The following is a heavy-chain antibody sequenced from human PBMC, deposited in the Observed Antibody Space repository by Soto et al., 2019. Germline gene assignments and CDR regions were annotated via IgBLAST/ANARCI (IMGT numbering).Heavy chain of an antibody. CDR2: ISYDGSNK. D-gene: IGHD6-6*01. CDR1: GFTFSSYA. Sequence: QVQLVESGGGVVQPGRSLRLSCAASGFTFSSYAMHWDRQAPGKGLEWVAVISYDGSNKYYADSVKGRFTISRDNSKNTLYLQMNSLRAEDTAVYYCARPVLPRVSSSSGVGYFDYWGQGTLVTVSS. CDR3: ARPVLPRVSSSSGVGYFDY. J-gene: IGHJ4*02. V-gene: IGHV3-30-3*01.